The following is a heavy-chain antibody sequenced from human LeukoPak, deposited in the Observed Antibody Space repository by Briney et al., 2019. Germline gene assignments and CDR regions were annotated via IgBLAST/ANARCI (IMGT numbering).Heavy chain of an antibody. D-gene: IGHD5-18*01. CDR2: IYYSGST. Sequence: PLETLSLTCTVSGGSISSYYWSWIRQPPGKGLEWIGYIYYSGSTNYNPSLKSRVTISVDTSKNQFSLKLSSVTAADTAVYYCARDRAIQLWSNDAFDIWGQGTMVTVSS. V-gene: IGHV4-59*01. J-gene: IGHJ3*02. CDR1: GGSISSYY. CDR3: ARDRAIQLWSNDAFDI.